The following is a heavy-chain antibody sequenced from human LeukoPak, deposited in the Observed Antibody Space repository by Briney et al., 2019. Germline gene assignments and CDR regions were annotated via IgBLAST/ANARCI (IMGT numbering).Heavy chain of an antibody. CDR3: ARSYYDFWSGSLNHYYYYYMDV. Sequence: SETLSLTCAVSGYSISSGYYWGWIRQPPGKGLEWIGSIYHSGSTYYNPSLKSRVTISVDTSKNQFSLKLSSVTAADTAVYYCARSYYDFWSGSLNHYYYYYMDVWGKGTTVTVSS. D-gene: IGHD3-3*01. CDR1: GYSISSGYY. CDR2: IYHSGST. J-gene: IGHJ6*03. V-gene: IGHV4-38-2*01.